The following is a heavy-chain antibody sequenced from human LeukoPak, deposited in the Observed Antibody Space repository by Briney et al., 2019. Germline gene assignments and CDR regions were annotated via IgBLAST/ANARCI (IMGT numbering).Heavy chain of an antibody. CDR1: GGSISSYY. Sequence: PSETLSLTCTVSGGSISSYYWSWIRQPPGKGLEWIGYIYYSGSTNYNPSLKSRVTISVDTSKNQFSLKLSSVTAADTAVYYCARSGYYYDSSGRSPFDYWGQGTLVTVSS. CDR2: IYYSGST. V-gene: IGHV4-59*01. D-gene: IGHD3-22*01. J-gene: IGHJ4*02. CDR3: ARSGYYYDSSGRSPFDY.